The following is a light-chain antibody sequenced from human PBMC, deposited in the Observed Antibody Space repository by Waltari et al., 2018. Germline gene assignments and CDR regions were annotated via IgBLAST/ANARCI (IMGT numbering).Light chain of an antibody. Sequence: QAALTQPPSESGSPGQSVTIPCTGTRSDIGGYNSVSWYQQHPGKAPKLIIYEVTERPAGVPDRFSGSKSGNTASLTVSGLRTEDEADYYCTSYSGSDTVVFGGGTKLTVL. CDR1: RSDIGGYNS. V-gene: IGLV2-8*01. CDR3: TSYSGSDTVV. CDR2: EVT. J-gene: IGLJ2*01.